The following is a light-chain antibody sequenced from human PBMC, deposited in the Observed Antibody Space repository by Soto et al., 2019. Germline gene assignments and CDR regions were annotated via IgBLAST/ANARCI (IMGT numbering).Light chain of an antibody. CDR1: QSVSGNY. CDR2: GSS. J-gene: IGKJ2*01. Sequence: EIVLTQSPGTLSLSSGERATLSCRASQSVSGNYLAWYQQKPGQSPRLLIYGSSDRATGIPDRFSGSGSGTDFTLTITRVEPEDFTVYYCQQYGSSPPYTFGQGTKLEIK. CDR3: QQYGSSPPYT. V-gene: IGKV3-20*01.